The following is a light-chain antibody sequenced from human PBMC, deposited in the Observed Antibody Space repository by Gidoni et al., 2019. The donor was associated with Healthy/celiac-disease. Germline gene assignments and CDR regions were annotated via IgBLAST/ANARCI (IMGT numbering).Light chain of an antibody. Sequence: EIVLTQSPGTLSLSPGERATLSCRASQSVSSSYLAWYQQKPGQAPRLLIYGASSRATGIPDFTLTISRLEPEDFAVYYCQQYGSSPPWTFGQXTKVEIK. CDR3: QQYGSSPPWT. J-gene: IGKJ1*01. V-gene: IGKV3-20*01. CDR2: GAS. CDR1: QSVSSSY.